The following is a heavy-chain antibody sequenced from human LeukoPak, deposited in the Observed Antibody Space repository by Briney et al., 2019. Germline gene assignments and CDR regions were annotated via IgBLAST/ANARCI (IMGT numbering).Heavy chain of an antibody. Sequence: GGSLRLSCAASGFTFSSYGMHWVRQAPGKGLEWVAFIRYDGSNKYYADSVKGRFTISRDNSKNSLYLQMNSLRPEDTALYYCAKSHYYHSSTKTAYFDFWGQGTLVTVSS. D-gene: IGHD3-22*01. J-gene: IGHJ4*02. CDR3: AKSHYYHSSTKTAYFDF. CDR2: IRYDGSNK. CDR1: GFTFSSYG. V-gene: IGHV3-30*02.